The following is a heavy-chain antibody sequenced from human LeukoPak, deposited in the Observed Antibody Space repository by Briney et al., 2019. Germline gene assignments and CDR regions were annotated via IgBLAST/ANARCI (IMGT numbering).Heavy chain of an antibody. J-gene: IGHJ4*02. CDR3: ARGLYDILTGPDY. D-gene: IGHD3-9*01. V-gene: IGHV3-30*04. CDR2: ISYDGSNK. CDR1: GFTFSSYA. Sequence: GRSLRISCAASGFTFSSYAMHWVRQAPGKGLEWVAVISYDGSNKYYADSVKGRFTISRDNSKNTLYLQMNSLRAEDTAVYYCARGLYDILTGPDYWGQGTLVTVSS.